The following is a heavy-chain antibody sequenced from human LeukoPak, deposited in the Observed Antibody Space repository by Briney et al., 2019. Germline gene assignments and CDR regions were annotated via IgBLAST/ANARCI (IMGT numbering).Heavy chain of an antibody. V-gene: IGHV3-23*01. J-gene: IGHJ4*02. Sequence: GGSLRLSCAASGFTFSSYGMHWVRQAPGKGLEWVSAISGSGGSTYYADSVKGRFTISRDNSKNTLYLQMNSLRAEDTAVYYCAKGSSIAARLIGDYWGQGTLVTVSS. D-gene: IGHD6-6*01. CDR2: ISGSGGST. CDR3: AKGSSIAARLIGDY. CDR1: GFTFSSYG.